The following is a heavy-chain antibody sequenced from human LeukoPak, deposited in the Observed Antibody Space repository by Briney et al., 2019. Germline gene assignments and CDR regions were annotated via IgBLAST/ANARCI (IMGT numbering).Heavy chain of an antibody. Sequence: GGSLRLSCSASGFVFSDYAMHWARQAPGKGLEYLSGISGNGVATYYVYSVQGRFTVPRDNSKTTLYLQINSLRREDTAFYYCIKDRGSSGWDFDSWGQGTLLTVSS. CDR2: ISGNGVAT. D-gene: IGHD6-19*01. V-gene: IGHV3-64D*06. CDR3: IKDRGSSGWDFDS. CDR1: GFVFSDYA. J-gene: IGHJ4*02.